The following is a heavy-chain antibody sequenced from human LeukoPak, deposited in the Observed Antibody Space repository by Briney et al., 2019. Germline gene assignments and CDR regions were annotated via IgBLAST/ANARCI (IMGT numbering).Heavy chain of an antibody. CDR1: GDGVSSNSAA. V-gene: IGHV6-1*01. Sequence: SQTLSLTCAISGDGVSSNSAAWNWIRQSPSRGLEWLGRTYYRSKWYNDYAVSVKSRISFNADTSKNQLSLQLNSVTPEDTAVYYCASRLISGYDAFDIWGQGTMVTVSS. J-gene: IGHJ3*02. CDR2: TYYRSKWYN. D-gene: IGHD1-20*01. CDR3: ASRLISGYDAFDI.